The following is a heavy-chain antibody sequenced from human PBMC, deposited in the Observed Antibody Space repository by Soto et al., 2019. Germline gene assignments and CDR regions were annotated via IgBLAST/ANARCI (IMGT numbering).Heavy chain of an antibody. CDR3: AKSPREGRYYCFDY. V-gene: IGHV3-23*01. D-gene: IGHD1-26*01. Sequence: EVQLLESGGGLVQPGGSLRLSCTASGFTFSSYAMGWVRQAPGKGPEWVSAISGTGGNPYYADSVKGRLTISRDDSRNTLYLQMDSLRAEDTANYYCAKSPREGRYYCFDYWGQGTLVTVSS. CDR1: GFTFSSYA. CDR2: ISGTGGNP. J-gene: IGHJ4*02.